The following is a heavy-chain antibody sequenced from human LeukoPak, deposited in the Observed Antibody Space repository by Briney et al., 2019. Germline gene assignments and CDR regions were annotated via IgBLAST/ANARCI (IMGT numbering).Heavy chain of an antibody. CDR3: ATAVWVNDAFDI. J-gene: IGHJ3*02. Sequence: ASVKVSCKASGYTFTSYDINWVRQATGQGLEWMGWMNPNSGNTGYAQKFQGRVTTTRNTSISTAYMELSSLRSEDTAVYYCATAVWVNDAFDIWGQGTMVTVSS. D-gene: IGHD2-8*01. CDR2: MNPNSGNT. V-gene: IGHV1-8*01. CDR1: GYTFTSYD.